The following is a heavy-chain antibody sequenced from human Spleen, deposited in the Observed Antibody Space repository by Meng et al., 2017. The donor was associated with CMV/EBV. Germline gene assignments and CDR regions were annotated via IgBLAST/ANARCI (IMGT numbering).Heavy chain of an antibody. CDR1: GSTFSTYG. Sequence: APGSTFSTYGVSWVPQAPGLGLVWMGGIIPILRAETYAPRFPRRVTITMDESTSTAYMELSSLRYEDTAVYYCARAPPTSSSGFDYWGPGPLVTVSS. V-gene: IGHV1-69*05. J-gene: IGHJ4*02. D-gene: IGHD6-6*01. CDR3: ARAPPTSSSGFDY. CDR2: IIPILRAE.